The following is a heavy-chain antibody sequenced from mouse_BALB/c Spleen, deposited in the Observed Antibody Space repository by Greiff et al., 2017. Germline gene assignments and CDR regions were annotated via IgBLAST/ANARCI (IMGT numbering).Heavy chain of an antibody. J-gene: IGHJ2*01. Sequence: DVQLVESGGGLVKPGGSLKLSCAASGFTFSSYAMSWVRQTPEKRLEWVASISSGGSTYYPDSVKGRFTISRDNARNILYLQMSSLRSEDTAMYYCARGGYWVDYWGQGTTLTVSS. CDR1: GFTFSSYA. D-gene: IGHD2-3*01. CDR2: ISSGGST. CDR3: ARGGYWVDY. V-gene: IGHV5-6-5*01.